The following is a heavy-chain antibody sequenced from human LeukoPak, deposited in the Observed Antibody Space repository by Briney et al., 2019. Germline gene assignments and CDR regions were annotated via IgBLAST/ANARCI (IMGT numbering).Heavy chain of an antibody. CDR1: GFTFSSYA. Sequence: GGSLRLSCAASGFTFSSYAMSWVRQAPGKGLEWVSAISGSGGSTYYADSVKGRFTISRDNSKNTLYLQMNSLRAEDTAVYYCAKGTIRVVPAAPLDYWGQGTLVTVPS. V-gene: IGHV3-23*01. CDR3: AKGTIRVVPAAPLDY. CDR2: ISGSGGST. D-gene: IGHD2-2*01. J-gene: IGHJ4*02.